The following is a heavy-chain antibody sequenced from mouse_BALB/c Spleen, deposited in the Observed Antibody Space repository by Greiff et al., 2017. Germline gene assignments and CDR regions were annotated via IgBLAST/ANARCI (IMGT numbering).Heavy chain of an antibody. CDR1: GYSITSDYA. V-gene: IGHV3-2*02. D-gene: IGHD1-1*01. Sequence: EVQLVESGPGLVKPSQSLSLTCTVTGYSITSDYAWNWIRQFPGNKLEWMGYISYSGSTSYNPSLKSRISITRDTSKNQFFLQLNSVTTEDTATYYCARWYYYGSSYGYFDVWGAGTTVTVSS. CDR2: ISYSGST. CDR3: ARWYYYGSSYGYFDV. J-gene: IGHJ1*01.